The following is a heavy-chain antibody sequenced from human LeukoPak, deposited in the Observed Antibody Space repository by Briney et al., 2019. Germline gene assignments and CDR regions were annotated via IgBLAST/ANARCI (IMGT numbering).Heavy chain of an antibody. CDR3: ARQLGADYYGMDV. Sequence: SGPALVKPTQTLTLTCTFSGFSLSTSGMSVNWLRQPPGKALEWLARITWDDDEDYRTSLKTRLTISKDTSKNQVGLTMTNMDPVDTATYYCARQLGADYYGMDVWGQGTTVTVSS. D-gene: IGHD1-1*01. V-gene: IGHV2-70*11. CDR1: GFSLSTSGMS. CDR2: ITWDDDE. J-gene: IGHJ6*02.